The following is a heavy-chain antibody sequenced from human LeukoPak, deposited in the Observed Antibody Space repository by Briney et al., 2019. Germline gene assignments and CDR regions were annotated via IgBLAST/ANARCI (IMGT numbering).Heavy chain of an antibody. CDR1: GFTFDDYG. V-gene: IGHV3-20*04. Sequence: GGSLRLSCEVSGFTFDDYGMSWVRQGPGKRLEWVSGINWDGRSTRYADSVKGRFTISRDNAKNTLYLQMNSLRAEDTAVYYCAKDFTGYSDIWGQGTLVTVSS. D-gene: IGHD5-12*01. J-gene: IGHJ4*02. CDR3: AKDFTGYSDI. CDR2: INWDGRST.